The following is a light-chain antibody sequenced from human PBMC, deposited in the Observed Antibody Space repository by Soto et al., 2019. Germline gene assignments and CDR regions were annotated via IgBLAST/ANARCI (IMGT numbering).Light chain of an antibody. Sequence: DIQMTQSPSTLSASVGDRVTITCRARQSISSWLAWYQQKPGKAPTLLIYDASSLESGVPSRFSGSGSGTEFTLTISSLQTDDFATYYCQQYNSYPWTFGQGTKLEIK. CDR1: QSISSW. J-gene: IGKJ2*02. CDR2: DAS. V-gene: IGKV1-5*01. CDR3: QQYNSYPWT.